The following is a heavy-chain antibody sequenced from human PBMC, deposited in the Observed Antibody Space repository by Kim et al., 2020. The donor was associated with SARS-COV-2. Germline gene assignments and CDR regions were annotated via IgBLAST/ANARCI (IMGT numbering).Heavy chain of an antibody. CDR2: ISGSGGST. J-gene: IGHJ5*02. CDR1: GFTFSSYA. V-gene: IGHV3-23*01. CDR3: AKEGGSSGWDLNWFDP. D-gene: IGHD6-19*01. Sequence: GGSLRLSCAASGFTFSSYAMSWVRQAPGKGLEWVSAISGSGGSTYYADSVKGRFTISRDNSKNTLYLQMNSLRAEDTAVYYCAKEGGSSGWDLNWFDPWGQGTLVTVSS.